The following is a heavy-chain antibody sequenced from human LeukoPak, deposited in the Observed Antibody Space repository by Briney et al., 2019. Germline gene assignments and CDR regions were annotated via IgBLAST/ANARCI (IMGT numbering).Heavy chain of an antibody. V-gene: IGHV1-69-2*01. J-gene: IGHJ5*02. CDR3: ATASVYCSSTSCYGGFDH. D-gene: IGHD2-2*01. CDR1: GYTFTDYY. CDR2: VDPEDGKT. Sequence: EASVKISCKVSGYTFTDYYMHWVQQAPGKGLEWMGLVDPEDGKTIYAEKFQGRVTITADTSTDTAYMELSSLRSEDTAVYYCATASVYCSSTSCYGGFDHWGRGTLVTVSS.